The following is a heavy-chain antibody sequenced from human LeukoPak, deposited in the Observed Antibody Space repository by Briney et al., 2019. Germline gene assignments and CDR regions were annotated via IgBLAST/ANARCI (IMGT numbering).Heavy chain of an antibody. Sequence: SGGSLRLSCAASGFTFSNHGMHWVRQAPGKGLEWVALIWYDESNKEYAESVKGRFTISRDNSKNTLYLQMNSLRDEDTAVYYCARDQGTSTTAPKRKGRFDPWGQGTLVTVSS. V-gene: IGHV3-33*01. CDR3: ARDQGTSTTAPKRKGRFDP. D-gene: IGHD1-1*01. J-gene: IGHJ5*02. CDR2: IWYDESNK. CDR1: GFTFSNHG.